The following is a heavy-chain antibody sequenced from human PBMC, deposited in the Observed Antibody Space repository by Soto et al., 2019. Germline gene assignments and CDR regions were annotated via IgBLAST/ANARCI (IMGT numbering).Heavy chain of an antibody. D-gene: IGHD3-10*01. Sequence: EVQLLESGGGVVQPGGSLRLSCAASGFTFNNYAMTWVRQAPGKGRELVSAISGGGDTTSYADSVKGRFTVSRDGSNNALYLQMSSLGAEHTALYYCATGRGGSGSLTPRVDFWGQGTLVTVSS. CDR2: ISGGGDTT. CDR1: GFTFNNYA. V-gene: IGHV3-23*01. CDR3: ATGRGGSGSLTPRVDF. J-gene: IGHJ4*02.